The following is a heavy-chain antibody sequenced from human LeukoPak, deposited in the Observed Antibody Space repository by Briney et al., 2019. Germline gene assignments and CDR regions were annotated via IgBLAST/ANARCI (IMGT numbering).Heavy chain of an antibody. J-gene: IGHJ6*03. D-gene: IGHD2-21*01. CDR2: ISYDGSNK. Sequence: PGGSLRLSCAASGFTFSSYAMHWVRQAPGKGLEWVAVISYDGSNKYYADSVKGRFTISRDNSKNTLCLQMNSLRAEDTAVYYCASLLFGSGADYYYMDVWGKGTTVTVSS. CDR1: GFTFSSYA. V-gene: IGHV3-30*01. CDR3: ASLLFGSGADYYYMDV.